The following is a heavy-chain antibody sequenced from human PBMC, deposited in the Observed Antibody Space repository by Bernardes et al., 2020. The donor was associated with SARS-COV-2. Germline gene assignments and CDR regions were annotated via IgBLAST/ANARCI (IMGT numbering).Heavy chain of an antibody. Sequence: VEALFLSCAASGFTFSSYGMHWVRQAPGKGLEWVAVISYDGSNKYYADSVKGRFTISRDNSKNTLYLQMNSLRAEDTAVYYCCVGWTPDYWGQGTLVTVSS. CDR2: ISYDGSNK. V-gene: IGHV3-30*03. CDR3: CVGWTPDY. CDR1: GFTFSSYG. J-gene: IGHJ4*02. D-gene: IGHD2-15*01.